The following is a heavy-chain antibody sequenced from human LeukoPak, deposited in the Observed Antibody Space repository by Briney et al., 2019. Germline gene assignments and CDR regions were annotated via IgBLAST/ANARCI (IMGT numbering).Heavy chain of an antibody. D-gene: IGHD6-13*01. Sequence: SETLSLTCTVSGGSISSSSYYWGWIRQPPGKGLEWIGNIYYSGSTYYNPSLKSRVTMSVDTSKNQFSLKLSSVTAADTAVYYCARRTLLYSSSWYYFDYWGQGTLVTVSS. J-gene: IGHJ4*02. CDR1: GGSISSSSYY. V-gene: IGHV4-39*01. CDR3: ARRTLLYSSSWYYFDY. CDR2: IYYSGST.